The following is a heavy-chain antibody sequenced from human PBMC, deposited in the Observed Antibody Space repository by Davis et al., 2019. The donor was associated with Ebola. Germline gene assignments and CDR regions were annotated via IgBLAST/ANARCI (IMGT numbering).Heavy chain of an antibody. V-gene: IGHV3-74*01. CDR2: IKSDGSST. D-gene: IGHD3-10*01. Sequence: GESLKISCAASGFTFSSYWMHWVRQGPGKGLVWVSGIKSDGSSTRYADSVKGRFTISRDNAKNTLSLQMSSLRAEDTAVYYCARALYYYGSGSYYTGGFWGQGTLVTVSS. CDR1: GFTFSSYW. CDR3: ARALYYYGSGSYYTGGF. J-gene: IGHJ4*02.